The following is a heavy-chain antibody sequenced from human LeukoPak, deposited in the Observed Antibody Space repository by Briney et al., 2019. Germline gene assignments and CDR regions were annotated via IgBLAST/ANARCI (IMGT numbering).Heavy chain of an antibody. D-gene: IGHD4-17*01. J-gene: IGHJ4*02. CDR2: IYSGDSHT. Sequence: GESLKISCKGSGYSFTYWIGWVCPMPGKGLEWMGIIYSGDSHTKYSPSFQGRVTISADKSISTAYLQWSSLEASDTAMYYCASARHGDYVWDYWGQGTLVTVPS. CDR3: ASARHGDYVWDY. CDR1: GYSFTYW. V-gene: IGHV5-51*01.